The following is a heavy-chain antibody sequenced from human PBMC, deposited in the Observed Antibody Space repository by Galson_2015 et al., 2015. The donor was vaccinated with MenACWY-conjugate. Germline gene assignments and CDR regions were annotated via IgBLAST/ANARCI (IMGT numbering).Heavy chain of an antibody. D-gene: IGHD2/OR15-2a*01. J-gene: IGHJ4*02. CDR2: IYDSGTT. V-gene: IGHV4-61*08. CDR1: GGSASSSGYY. Sequence: SETLSLTCTVSGGSASSSGYYWTWIRQSPGKGLEWIGLIYDSGTTKYNPSLKGRVTISLDTSKNQVSLKLSSVTAADTAVYYCAREFSYWGQGTLVTVSS. CDR3: AREFSY.